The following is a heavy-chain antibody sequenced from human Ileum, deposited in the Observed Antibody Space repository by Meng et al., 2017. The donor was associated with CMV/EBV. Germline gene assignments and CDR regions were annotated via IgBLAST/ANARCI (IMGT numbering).Heavy chain of an antibody. J-gene: IGHJ5*02. CDR3: ARTRAARPTNWFDP. CDR1: GYTFTDYY. D-gene: IGHD6-6*01. Sequence: ASVKVSCKTSGYTFTDYYIHWVRQAPGQGLEWMGSINPNSGGTDYAQKFQGRITMTRDTSISTAYMELSNLRSDDTAVYYCARTRAARPTNWFDPWGQGTLVTVSS. CDR2: INPNSGGT. V-gene: IGHV1-2*02.